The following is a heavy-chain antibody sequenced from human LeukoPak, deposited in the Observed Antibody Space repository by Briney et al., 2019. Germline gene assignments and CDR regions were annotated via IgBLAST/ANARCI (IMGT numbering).Heavy chain of an antibody. D-gene: IGHD3-10*01. V-gene: IGHV4-59*01. CDR3: ARMMITMVRGAPYYYGMDV. CDR1: GGSISSYY. Sequence: PSETLSLTCTVSGGSISSYYWSWIRQPPGKGLEWIGYIYYSGSTNYNPSLKSRVTISVDTSKNQFSLKLSSVTAADTAVYYCARMMITMVRGAPYYYGMDVWGQGTTVTVSS. J-gene: IGHJ6*02. CDR2: IYYSGST.